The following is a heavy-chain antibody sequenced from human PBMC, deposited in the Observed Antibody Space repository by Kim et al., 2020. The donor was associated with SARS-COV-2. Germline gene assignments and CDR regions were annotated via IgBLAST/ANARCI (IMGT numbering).Heavy chain of an antibody. CDR1: GYTFTSYA. J-gene: IGHJ4*02. Sequence: ASVKVSCKASGYTFTSYAFHWVRQAPGQRLEWMGWIDADNGNTKYSQKFQGRVTITRDTSARTAYMELSSLRSEDTAVYYCARNEDYWGQGTLFTVSS. CDR3: ARNEDY. CDR2: IDADNGNT. V-gene: IGHV1-3*01.